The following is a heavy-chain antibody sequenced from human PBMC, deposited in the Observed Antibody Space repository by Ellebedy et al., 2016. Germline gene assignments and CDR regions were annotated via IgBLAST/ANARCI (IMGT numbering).Heavy chain of an antibody. Sequence: ASVKVSXXASGYTFTSYGISWVRQAPGQGLEWMGWISAYNGNTNHAQKLQGRVTMTTDTSTSTAYMELRSLRSDDTAVYYCARTREPIIIAAAGTSFDYWGQGTLVTVSS. V-gene: IGHV1-18*01. D-gene: IGHD6-13*01. J-gene: IGHJ4*02. CDR1: GYTFTSYG. CDR2: ISAYNGNT. CDR3: ARTREPIIIAAAGTSFDY.